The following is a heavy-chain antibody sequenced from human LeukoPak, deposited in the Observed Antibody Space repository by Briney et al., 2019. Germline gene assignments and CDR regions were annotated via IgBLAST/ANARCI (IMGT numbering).Heavy chain of an antibody. J-gene: IGHJ3*02. CDR2: IKQDGSEK. CDR3: ARGGSSRRITIFGVVSNAFDI. D-gene: IGHD3-3*01. V-gene: IGHV3-7*01. CDR1: GFTFGSYW. Sequence: PGGSLRLSCAASGFTFGSYWMSWVRQAPGKGLEWVANIKQDGSEKYYVDSVKGRFTISRDNAKNSLYLQMDSLRAEDTAVYYCARGGSSRRITIFGVVSNAFDIWGQGTMVTVSS.